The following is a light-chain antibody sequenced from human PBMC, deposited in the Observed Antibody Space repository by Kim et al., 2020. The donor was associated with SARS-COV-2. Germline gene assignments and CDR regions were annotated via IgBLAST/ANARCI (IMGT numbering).Light chain of an antibody. CDR1: SNNVGNQG. Sequence: QAGLTPPSSVSKRYRQTATLTCTGNSNNVGNQGAAWLQQHQGHPPKLLSYRNNNRPSGISERLSASRSVNTASLTITGLQPEYEADYYCSAWDSSLSDWVFGGGTQLTVL. CDR3: SAWDSSLSDWV. J-gene: IGLJ3*02. CDR2: RNN. V-gene: IGLV10-54*01.